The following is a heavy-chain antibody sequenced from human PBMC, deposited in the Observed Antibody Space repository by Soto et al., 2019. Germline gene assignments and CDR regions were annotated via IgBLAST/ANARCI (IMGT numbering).Heavy chain of an antibody. V-gene: IGHV4-31*03. Sequence: QVQLQESGPGLVKPSQTLSLTCTVSGGSIRSGGYYWTWIRQHPGKGLEWIGYIYYTGSTYYNPSLKSRDTISVDTSKNQFSLKLSSVTAADTAVYYCARASLGYCSSTSCRSNWFDPWGQGTLVTVSS. CDR3: ARASLGYCSSTSCRSNWFDP. CDR2: IYYTGST. CDR1: GGSIRSGGYY. D-gene: IGHD2-2*01. J-gene: IGHJ5*02.